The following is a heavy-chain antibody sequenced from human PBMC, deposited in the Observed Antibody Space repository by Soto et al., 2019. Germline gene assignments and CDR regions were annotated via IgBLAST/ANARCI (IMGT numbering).Heavy chain of an antibody. V-gene: IGHV1-46*03. D-gene: IGHD6-19*01. Sequence: QVQLVQSGAEVKKPGASVKVSCKASGYTFTSYYMHWVRQAPGQGLEWMGIINPSGGSTSYAQKFQGRVTMTRDTSTSTVYMELSSLRSEDTAVYYCSSSRGWYEGGDAFDIWGQGTMVTVSS. J-gene: IGHJ3*02. CDR3: SSSRGWYEGGDAFDI. CDR1: GYTFTSYY. CDR2: INPSGGST.